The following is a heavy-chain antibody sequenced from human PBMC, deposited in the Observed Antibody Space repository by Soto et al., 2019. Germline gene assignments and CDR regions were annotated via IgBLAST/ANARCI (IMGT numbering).Heavy chain of an antibody. CDR3: AKDLSWGQCDY. V-gene: IGHV3-74*03. D-gene: IGHD3-16*01. CDR1: GFTFSSYW. CDR2: IKTDGTAT. Sequence: EVQLVESGGGLVQPGGSLRLSCVASGFTFSSYWMHWVRQDPGKGLVWVSSIKTDGTATQYADSVKGRFTVSRDNAKNTLYLQMNSLIAEDTAVYYCAKDLSWGQCDYWGQGTLVTVSS. J-gene: IGHJ4*02.